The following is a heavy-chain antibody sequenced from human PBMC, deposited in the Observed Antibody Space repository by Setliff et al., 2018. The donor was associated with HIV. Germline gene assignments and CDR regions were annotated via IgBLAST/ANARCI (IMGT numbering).Heavy chain of an antibody. CDR3: ARDRSYYDGGGYYYAGWFDP. CDR1: GDSISSGASY. CDR2: IYISGST. Sequence: PSETLSLTCSVSGDSISSGASYWSWIRQPAGKGLEWIGRIYISGSTNYSPSLKSRVSMSVDTSKNQFSLKLNSVTAADTAVYYCARDRSYYDGGGYYYAGWFDPWGQGTLVTVSS. D-gene: IGHD3-22*01. J-gene: IGHJ5*02. V-gene: IGHV4-61*02.